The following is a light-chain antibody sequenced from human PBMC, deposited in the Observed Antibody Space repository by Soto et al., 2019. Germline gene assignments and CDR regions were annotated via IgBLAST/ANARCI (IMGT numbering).Light chain of an antibody. CDR2: GAS. J-gene: IGKJ3*01. CDR3: QPYNNCPGT. CDR1: QSVSSD. Sequence: EIVMTQSPATLSVSPGERATLSCRASQSVSSDLAWYQQKPGQAPRLLIYGASTRATGIPARFSGSGSGTEFTLSISSLQSEDFAVYYCQPYNNCPGTFGPGTKVDIK. V-gene: IGKV3-15*01.